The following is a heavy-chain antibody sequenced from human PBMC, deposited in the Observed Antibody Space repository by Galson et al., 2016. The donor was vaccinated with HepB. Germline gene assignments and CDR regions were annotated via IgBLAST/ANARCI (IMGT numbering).Heavy chain of an antibody. CDR3: ARETYCSGGRCSSGMDV. Sequence: SVKVSCKASGYTFTTYYMHWVRQAPGQGLEWMGILNPIDGTTSYAEQFQGRVTMTRDTSTSTVYLELSSLTSEDTAMYYCARETYCSGGRCSSGMDVWGQGTTVTVSS. V-gene: IGHV1-46*01. CDR1: GYTFTTYY. J-gene: IGHJ6*02. CDR2: LNPIDGTT. D-gene: IGHD2-15*01.